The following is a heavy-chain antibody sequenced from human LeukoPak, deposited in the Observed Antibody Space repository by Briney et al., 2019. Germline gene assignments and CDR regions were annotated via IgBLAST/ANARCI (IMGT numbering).Heavy chain of an antibody. CDR2: THNSGST. D-gene: IGHD1-14*01. CDR1: GGSISSGAYY. Sequence: SQTLSLTCTVSGGSISSGAYYWTWIGQHPGKGLEWIGYTHNSGSTYYNPFLKSRVTISVDTSKNQFSLKLSSMTAADTAVYYCARAVLYYYYGMDVWGQGTTVTVSS. CDR3: ARAVLYYYYGMDV. V-gene: IGHV4-31*03. J-gene: IGHJ6*02.